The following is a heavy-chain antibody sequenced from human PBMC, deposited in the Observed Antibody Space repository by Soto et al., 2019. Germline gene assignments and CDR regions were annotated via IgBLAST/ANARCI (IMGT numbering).Heavy chain of an antibody. CDR1: DDSISSGGYY. J-gene: IGHJ2*01. V-gene: IGHV4-31*01. Sequence: SETLSLTCTVSDDSISSGGYYWSWIRQHPGKGLEWIGYIYGTGNMYYKKSLKSHLTFSVDTSKNHFSLKLTSVTAADTAVYYCARGTDTWFFALWGRGTLVTVSS. D-gene: IGHD3-9*01. CDR2: IYGTGNM. CDR3: ARGTDTWFFAL.